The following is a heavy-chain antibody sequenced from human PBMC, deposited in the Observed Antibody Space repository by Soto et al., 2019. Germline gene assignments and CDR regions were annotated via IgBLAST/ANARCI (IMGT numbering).Heavy chain of an antibody. CDR3: ASQPAHAYSSSSLDY. J-gene: IGHJ4*02. CDR1: GGTFSSYT. D-gene: IGHD6-13*01. Sequence: QVQLVQSGAEVKKPGSSVKVSCKASGGTFSSYTISWVRQAPGQGLEWMGRIIPILGIANYAQKFQGRVTITADKSTSTAYMELSSLRSEDTAVYYCASQPAHAYSSSSLDYWGQGTLVTVSA. CDR2: IIPILGIA. V-gene: IGHV1-69*02.